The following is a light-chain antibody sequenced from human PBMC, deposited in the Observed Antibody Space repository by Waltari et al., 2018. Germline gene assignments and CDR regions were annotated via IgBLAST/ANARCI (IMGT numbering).Light chain of an antibody. CDR1: PSISKY. V-gene: IGKV3-20*01. CDR3: QKYGSIPAT. CDR2: DAS. Sequence: EIMLTQSPGTLSLSPGERATLSCRASPSISKYLAWYQHKPGQPPRLLIYDASSRATGIPDRFSGSGSGTDFSLTISRLEPEDFAVYYCQKYGSIPATFGQGTKVEIK. J-gene: IGKJ1*01.